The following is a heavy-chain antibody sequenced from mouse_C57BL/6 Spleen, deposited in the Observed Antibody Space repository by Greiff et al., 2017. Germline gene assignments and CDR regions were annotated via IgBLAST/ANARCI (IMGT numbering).Heavy chain of an antibody. CDR1: GFTFSDYG. J-gene: IGHJ3*01. Sequence: EVQLVESGGGLVKPGGSLKLSCAASGFTFSDYGMHWVRQAPEKGLEWVAYISSGSSTIYYADTVKGRFTISRDNAKNTLFLQMTSLRSEDTAMYYCASTGAGGFAYWGQGTLVTVSA. CDR3: ASTGAGGFAY. V-gene: IGHV5-17*01. CDR2: ISSGSSTI.